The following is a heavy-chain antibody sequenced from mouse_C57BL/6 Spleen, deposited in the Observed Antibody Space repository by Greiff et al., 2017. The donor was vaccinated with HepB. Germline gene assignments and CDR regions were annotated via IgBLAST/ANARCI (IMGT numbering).Heavy chain of an antibody. J-gene: IGHJ4*01. Sequence: EVQLQQSGAELVKPGASVKLSCTASGFNIKDYYMHWVKQRTEQGLEWIGRIDPEDGETKYAPKFQGKATITADTSAKTAYLQLSSLTSEDTAVYYWATPPCTTGEGDYAMDYWGQGTSVTVSS. CDR1: GFNIKDYY. D-gene: IGHD1-1*01. V-gene: IGHV14-2*01. CDR2: IDPEDGET. CDR3: ATPPCTTGEGDYAMDY.